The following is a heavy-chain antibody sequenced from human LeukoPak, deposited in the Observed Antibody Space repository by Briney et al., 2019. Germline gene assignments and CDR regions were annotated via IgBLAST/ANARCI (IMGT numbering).Heavy chain of an antibody. V-gene: IGHV1-2*02. Sequence: ASVKVSCKASGYTFTGYYMHWVRQAPGQGLEWMGWINPKTGGTKYAQRFQGRVTMTRDTSISTAYMELSRLRSDDTALDYCARGSLGGIVLASMYFDYWGQETLVTVSS. D-gene: IGHD2-8*02. CDR2: INPKTGGT. CDR1: GYTFTGYY. J-gene: IGHJ4*02. CDR3: ARGSLGGIVLASMYFDY.